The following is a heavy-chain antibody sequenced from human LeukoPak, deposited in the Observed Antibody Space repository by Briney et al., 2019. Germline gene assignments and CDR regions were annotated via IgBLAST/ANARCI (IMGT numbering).Heavy chain of an antibody. D-gene: IGHD2-2*01. Sequence: SQTLPLTCAISGDSVSSNSVTWNWIRQSPSRGLEWLGRTYYRSAWYNDYAVSVRGRITVNPDTSKNQFSLHLNSVTPEDTAVYYCARRLTQYDCFDPWGQGILVTVSS. CDR1: GDSVSSNSVT. CDR3: ARRLTQYDCFDP. CDR2: TYYRSAWYN. V-gene: IGHV6-1*01. J-gene: IGHJ5*02.